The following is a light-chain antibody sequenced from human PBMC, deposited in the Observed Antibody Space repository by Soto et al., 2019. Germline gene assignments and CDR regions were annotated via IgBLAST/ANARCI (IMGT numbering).Light chain of an antibody. CDR1: QGINSW. CDR3: QQANSFPPT. J-gene: IGKJ1*01. Sequence: DIQMTQSPSSVSASVGDRVTITCRASQGINSWLAWYQQKPGKAPQLLIYAASSLQSGVPSRFSGSGSGTDFTLTISSLQPEDFATYYCQQANSFPPTFGQGTKVEIK. CDR2: AAS. V-gene: IGKV1-12*01.